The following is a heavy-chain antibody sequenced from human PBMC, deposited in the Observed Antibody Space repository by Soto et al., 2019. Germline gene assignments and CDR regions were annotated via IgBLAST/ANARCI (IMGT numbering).Heavy chain of an antibody. Sequence: ASVKVSCKASGGTFSSYAISWVRQAPGQGLEWMGGIIPIFGTANYAQKFQGRVTITADESTSTAYMELSSLRSEDTAVYYCARELTVLGSYYGMDVWGQGTTVTVSS. V-gene: IGHV1-69*13. CDR2: IIPIFGTA. D-gene: IGHD3-16*01. CDR3: ARELTVLGSYYGMDV. CDR1: GGTFSSYA. J-gene: IGHJ6*02.